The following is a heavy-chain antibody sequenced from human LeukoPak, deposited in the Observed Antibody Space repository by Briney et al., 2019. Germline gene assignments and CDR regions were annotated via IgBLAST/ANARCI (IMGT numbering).Heavy chain of an antibody. J-gene: IGHJ4*02. CDR2: INQDGSET. CDR3: ARWSGIRHSADY. V-gene: IGHV3-7*04. D-gene: IGHD3-3*01. CDR1: GFTFSSYW. Sequence: GGSLRLSCAASGFTFSSYWMTWVRQAPGKGLQWVANINQDGSETHYLDSVKGRFTISRDDAKSSLYLQMNSLRVEDAAVYYCARWSGIRHSADYWGQGTLVTVSS.